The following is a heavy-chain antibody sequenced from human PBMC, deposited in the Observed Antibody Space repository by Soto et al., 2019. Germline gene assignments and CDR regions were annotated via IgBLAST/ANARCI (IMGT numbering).Heavy chain of an antibody. CDR2: VSGGGGTT. CDR1: GFTFSSYA. CDR3: AKSFSSNWYDYFDY. D-gene: IGHD6-13*01. J-gene: IGHJ4*02. V-gene: IGHV3-23*01. Sequence: GGSLRLSCAASGFTFSSYAMSWVRQAPGKGLEWVSAVSGGGGTTYYADSVKGRFTISRDKSKNTLYLQMNSLRAEDTALYYCAKSFSSNWYDYFDYWGQGSLVTV.